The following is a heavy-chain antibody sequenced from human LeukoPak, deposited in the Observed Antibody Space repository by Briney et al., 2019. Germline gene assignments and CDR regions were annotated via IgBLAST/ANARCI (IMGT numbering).Heavy chain of an antibody. J-gene: IGHJ4*02. CDR1: EVTVSSYA. CDR2: IIPIFGTA. D-gene: IGHD3-3*01. Sequence: SSEKLTRKASEVTVSSYAISWVRQAPGQGLEWMGGIIPIFGTANYAQKFQGRVTITTDESTSTAYMELSSLRSEDTAVYYCASPGQDFWSGYLSYWGQGTLVTVSS. CDR3: ASPGQDFWSGYLSY. V-gene: IGHV1-69*05.